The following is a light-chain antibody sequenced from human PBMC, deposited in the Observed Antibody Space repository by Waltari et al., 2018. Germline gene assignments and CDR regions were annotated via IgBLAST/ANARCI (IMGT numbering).Light chain of an antibody. V-gene: IGLV3-1*01. J-gene: IGLJ2*01. Sequence: SYELTQPPSVSVSPGQTASITCSGDKLGDKYACWYQQKPGQSPVLVIYQDSKRPSGIPGRFAGSNSGNTATLTISGTQAMDEADYYCQAWDSSTAWMVFGGGTKLTVL. CDR3: QAWDSSTAWMV. CDR1: KLGDKY. CDR2: QDS.